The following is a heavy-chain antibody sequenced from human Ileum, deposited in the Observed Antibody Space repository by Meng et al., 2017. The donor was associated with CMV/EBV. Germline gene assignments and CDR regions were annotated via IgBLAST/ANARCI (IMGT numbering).Heavy chain of an antibody. CDR2: IVVGSGNT. CDR3: AAEYSSSWFTYYYYGMDV. Sequence: SVKVSCKASGFTFTSSAVQWVRQARGQRLEWIGWIVVGSGNTNYAQKFQERVTITRDMSTSTAYMELSSLRSEDKAVYYCAAEYSSSWFTYYYYGMDVWGQGTTVTVSS. J-gene: IGHJ6*02. D-gene: IGHD6-13*01. V-gene: IGHV1-58*01. CDR1: GFTFTSSA.